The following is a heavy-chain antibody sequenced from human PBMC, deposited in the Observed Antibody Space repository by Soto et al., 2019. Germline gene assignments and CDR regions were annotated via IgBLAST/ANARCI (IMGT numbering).Heavy chain of an antibody. CDR1: GYTFTSYG. J-gene: IGHJ5*02. CDR3: AASGYYFSWFDP. CDR2: ISAYNGNT. D-gene: IGHD3-22*01. Sequence: ASVKVSCKASGYTFTSYGISWVRQAPGQGLEWMGWISAYNGNTNYAQKLQGRVTMTTDTSTSTAYMELRSLRSDGTAVYYCAASGYYFSWFDPWGQGTLVTVSS. V-gene: IGHV1-18*01.